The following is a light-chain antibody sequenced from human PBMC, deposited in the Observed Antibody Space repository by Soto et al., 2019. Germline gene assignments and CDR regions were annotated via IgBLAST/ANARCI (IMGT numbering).Light chain of an antibody. Sequence: DIQMTQSPSSLSASVGDRVTITCRASQSVSNYLCRYQQNPGKAPKLLIYAASTLQGGVPSRFSGSGSGTDFTLTISSLQPEDFATYYCQQSYSTPRTFGQGTKVEI. CDR1: QSVSNY. J-gene: IGKJ1*01. CDR2: AAS. V-gene: IGKV1-39*01. CDR3: QQSYSTPRT.